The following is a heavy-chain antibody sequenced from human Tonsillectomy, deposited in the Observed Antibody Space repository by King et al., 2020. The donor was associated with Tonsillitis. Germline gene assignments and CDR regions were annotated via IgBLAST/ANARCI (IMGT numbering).Heavy chain of an antibody. J-gene: IGHJ6*02. CDR3: ARGESDYYYYGMDV. CDR2: INSDGSST. Sequence: VQLVESGGGLVQPGGSLRLSCAASGFTFSSYWMHWVRQAPGKGLGWVSRINSDGSSTSYADSVKGRFTISRDNAKNTLYLQMNSLRAEDTAVYYGARGESDYYYYGMDVWGQGTTVTVSS. CDR1: GFTFSSYW. D-gene: IGHD3-10*01. V-gene: IGHV3-74*01.